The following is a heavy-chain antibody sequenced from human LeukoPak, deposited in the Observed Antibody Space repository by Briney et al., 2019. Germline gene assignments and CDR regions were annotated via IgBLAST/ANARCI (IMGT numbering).Heavy chain of an antibody. CDR1: GFTFSSYG. CDR2: ISYDGSNK. J-gene: IGHJ5*02. D-gene: IGHD3-10*01. V-gene: IGHV3-30*18. Sequence: GGSLGLSCAASGFTFSSYGMHWVRQAPGKGLEWVAVISYDGSNKYYADSVKGRFTISRDNSKNTLYLQMNSLRAEDTAVYYCAKDFLRITMVRGGFDPWGQGTLVTVSS. CDR3: AKDFLRITMVRGGFDP.